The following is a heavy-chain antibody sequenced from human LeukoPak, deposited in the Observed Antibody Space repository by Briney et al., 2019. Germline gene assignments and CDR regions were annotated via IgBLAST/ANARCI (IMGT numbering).Heavy chain of an antibody. Sequence: GGSLRLSCAASGFTLSNYGMNWVRQAPGKGLEWVSSISIGSNYIYYGDSVKGRFTISRDNAKKSLYLQMNSLRAEDTAVYYCARRWLQSYAFDIWGQGTMVTVSS. CDR2: ISIGSNYI. D-gene: IGHD5-24*01. J-gene: IGHJ3*02. CDR1: GFTLSNYG. CDR3: ARRWLQSYAFDI. V-gene: IGHV3-21*01.